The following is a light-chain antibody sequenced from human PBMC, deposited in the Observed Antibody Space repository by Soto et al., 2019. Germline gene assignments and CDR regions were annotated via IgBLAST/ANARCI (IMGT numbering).Light chain of an antibody. Sequence: QSVLTQPPSVSGSPGHAVAISCTGTSSDVGSYNRVAWYQQSPGTAPKLMIYEVSNRPSGVPDRFSGSKSGNTASLTISGLQAEDEADYYCRSFTSSSTYVVGTRTKVTVL. V-gene: IGLV2-18*02. CDR2: EVS. J-gene: IGLJ1*01. CDR3: RSFTSSSTYV. CDR1: SSDVGSYNR.